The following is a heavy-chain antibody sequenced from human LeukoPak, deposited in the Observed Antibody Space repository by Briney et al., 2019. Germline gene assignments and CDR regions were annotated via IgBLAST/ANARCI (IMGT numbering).Heavy chain of an antibody. CDR2: ISGSGGST. CDR1: GFTFSSYA. J-gene: IGHJ4*02. Sequence: GGSLRLSCAASGFTFSSYAMSWVRQAPGKGLEWVSAISGSGGSTYYADSVKGRFTISRDNSKNTLYLQMNSLRAEDTAVYYCAKFSPSAHYYDSSGYYRNYFDYWGQGTLVTVPS. CDR3: AKFSPSAHYYDSSGYYRNYFDY. D-gene: IGHD3-22*01. V-gene: IGHV3-23*01.